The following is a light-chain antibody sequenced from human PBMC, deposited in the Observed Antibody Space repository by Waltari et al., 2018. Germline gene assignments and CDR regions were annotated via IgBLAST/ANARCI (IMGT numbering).Light chain of an antibody. CDR1: GSDVGSSSL. V-gene: IGLV2-23*01. CDR3: CSYAGSNSWV. Sequence: QSALTQPAPVSGFPGQSITISCSGTGSDVGSSSLSSWYQQQPGKAPKLIIYEGSERPSGVSSRFSGAKSGDTASLTISGLQPEDEADYYCCSYAGSNSWVFGGGTKLTVL. CDR2: EGS. J-gene: IGLJ3*02.